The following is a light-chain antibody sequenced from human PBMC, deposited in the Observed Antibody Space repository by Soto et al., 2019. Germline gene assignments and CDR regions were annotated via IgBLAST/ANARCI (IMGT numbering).Light chain of an antibody. CDR3: QQYGSSPFT. CDR2: GAS. CDR1: QSVSSSY. J-gene: IGKJ5*01. V-gene: IGKV3-20*01. Sequence: EIVLTQSPGTLSLSPGERATLSCRASQSVSSSYLAWYQQKPGQAPRLLIYGASSRATGIPDRFSGSGFGTDFTLTIIRLEPEDFAVYYCQQYGSSPFTFGQGTRLEIK.